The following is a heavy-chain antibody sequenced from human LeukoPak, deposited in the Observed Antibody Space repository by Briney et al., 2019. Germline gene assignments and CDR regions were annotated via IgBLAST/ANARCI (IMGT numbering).Heavy chain of an antibody. CDR1: GGSFNGFD. CDR3: ARRTSDDYGDYGDY. V-gene: IGHV4-34*01. Sequence: SETLSLTCAVYGGSFNGFDWSWIRQPPGKGLEWIGEINHSGSTNYNPSLKSRVTISVDTSKNQFSLQLSSVTAADTAVYYCARRTSDDYGDYGDYWGQGTLVTVSS. J-gene: IGHJ4*02. D-gene: IGHD4-17*01. CDR2: INHSGST.